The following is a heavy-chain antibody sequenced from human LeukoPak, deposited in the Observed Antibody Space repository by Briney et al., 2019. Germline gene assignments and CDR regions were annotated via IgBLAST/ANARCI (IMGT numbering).Heavy chain of an antibody. V-gene: IGHV1-8*01. Sequence: GASVKVSCKASGYTFTSYDINWVRQATGQGLEWMGWMNPNSGNTGCAQKFQGRVTMTRNTSISTAYMELSSLRSEDTAVYYCARGIRRAAEKYYYYYYYMDVWGKGTTVTVSS. CDR2: MNPNSGNT. D-gene: IGHD2-15*01. J-gene: IGHJ6*03. CDR3: ARGIRRAAEKYYYYYYYMDV. CDR1: GYTFTSYD.